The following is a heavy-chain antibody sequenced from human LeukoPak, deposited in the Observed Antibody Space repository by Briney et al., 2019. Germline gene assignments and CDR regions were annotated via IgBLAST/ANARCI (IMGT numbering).Heavy chain of an antibody. CDR3: ASYSSGWYVRSDY. D-gene: IGHD6-19*01. J-gene: IGHJ4*02. CDR1: GFTFSEYE. Sequence: GGSLRLSCAASGFTFSEYEMNWVRQAPGKGLEWVSYITSTGSTIYYADSVKGRFTMSRDNAKNSLYLQMNSLRAEDTAVYYCASYSSGWYVRSDYWGQGTLVTVSS. V-gene: IGHV3-48*03. CDR2: ITSTGSTI.